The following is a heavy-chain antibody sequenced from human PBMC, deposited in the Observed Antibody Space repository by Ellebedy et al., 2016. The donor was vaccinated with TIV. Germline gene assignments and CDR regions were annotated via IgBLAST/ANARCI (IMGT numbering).Heavy chain of an antibody. CDR2: VSGAGDQT. CDR3: ARRAANWGFFDY. Sequence: PGGSLRLSCTASGFTFIRHPMNWVRQAPGKGLEWVSTVSGAGDQTWYADAVKGRFTSSRDNSKNTLSMQINSLRAEDTPVYYCARRAANWGFFDYWGQGILVTVSS. CDR1: GFTFIRHP. D-gene: IGHD7-27*01. J-gene: IGHJ4*02. V-gene: IGHV3-23*01.